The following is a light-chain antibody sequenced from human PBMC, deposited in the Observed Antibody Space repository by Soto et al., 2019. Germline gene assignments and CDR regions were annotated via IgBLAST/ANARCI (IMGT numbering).Light chain of an antibody. V-gene: IGKV3-11*01. Sequence: EIVLTQSPATLSLSPGERVTLSCRASQSVSNSLAWYQQKPGQPPRLLIYDVSNRATGIPARFSGSGSGTEFTLTITSLEPEDFAVYFCHQRYKRPRVTFGQGTQLEIK. CDR3: HQRYKRPRVT. CDR2: DVS. J-gene: IGKJ5*01. CDR1: QSVSNS.